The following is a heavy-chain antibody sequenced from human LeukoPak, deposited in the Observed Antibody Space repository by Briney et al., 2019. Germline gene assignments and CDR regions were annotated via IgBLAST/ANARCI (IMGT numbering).Heavy chain of an antibody. Sequence: PSETLSLSCTDSGVSITSNYWSWIRQPAGKGLEWVGRLYTSGSTNYNPSLKSRVTLSVDTSKNQFSLRLSSVTAADTAVYYCAGDTGYGNRFDPWGQGTLVTVSS. CDR3: AGDTGYGNRFDP. J-gene: IGHJ5*02. CDR1: GVSITSNY. V-gene: IGHV4-4*07. CDR2: LYTSGST. D-gene: IGHD5-18*01.